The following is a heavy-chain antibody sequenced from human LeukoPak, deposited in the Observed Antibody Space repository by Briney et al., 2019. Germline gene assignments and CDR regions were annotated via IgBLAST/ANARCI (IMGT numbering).Heavy chain of an antibody. CDR3: TSAPTFSRGTHCFHY. V-gene: IGHV1-58*01. Sequence: SVKVSCKASGFTFSNSAVQWVRQARGQRLEWVGWIVVGSGNTNYAQKFQERVTITRDMCTSTGYMELSSLRSEDTAVYYCTSAPTFSRGTHCFHYGAPGTLYTVSS. CDR2: IVVGSGNT. D-gene: IGHD2/OR15-2a*01. J-gene: IGHJ4*02. CDR1: GFTFSNSA.